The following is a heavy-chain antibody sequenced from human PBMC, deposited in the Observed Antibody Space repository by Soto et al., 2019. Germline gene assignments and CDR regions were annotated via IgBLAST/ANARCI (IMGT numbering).Heavy chain of an antibody. CDR1: GFTFSDYW. J-gene: IGHJ4*02. Sequence: EVQLVESGGGLVQPGGSLRLPCAASGFTFSDYWMSWVRQAPGKGLEWVATIKEDGSEKYYVDSVKGRFTISRDNAKKSLYLQLKSLRAEDTAVYYCARDREWEPSQEGFDYWGQGTLVTVSS. CDR3: ARDREWEPSQEGFDY. V-gene: IGHV3-7*03. CDR2: IKEDGSEK. D-gene: IGHD1-26*01.